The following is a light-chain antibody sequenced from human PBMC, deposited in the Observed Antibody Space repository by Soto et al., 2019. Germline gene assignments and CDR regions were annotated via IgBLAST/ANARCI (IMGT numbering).Light chain of an antibody. CDR1: QSVSIN. V-gene: IGKV3-15*01. CDR2: GAS. CDR3: QQYNDWPPRWT. Sequence: EIVMTQSPATLSVSPGERATLSCRASQSVSINLAWYQQKPGQAPRLLIYGASSRATGIPARFSGGGSGTEFTLTISSLQSEDFAVYYCQQYNDWPPRWTFGQGTKVEI. J-gene: IGKJ1*01.